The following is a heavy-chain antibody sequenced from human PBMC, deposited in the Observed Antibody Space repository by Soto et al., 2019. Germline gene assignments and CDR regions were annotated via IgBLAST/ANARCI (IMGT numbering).Heavy chain of an antibody. CDR1: GFTFSSYG. CDR2: ISYDGSNK. V-gene: IGHV3-30*19. CDR3: ARDSHCSSTSCFRSPFDY. Sequence: TGGSLRLSCAASGFTFSSYGMHWVRQAPGKGLEWVAVISYDGSNKYYADSVKGRFTISRDNSKNTLYLQMNSLRAEETAVYYCARDSHCSSTSCFRSPFDYWGKGTLVTVSS. D-gene: IGHD2-2*01. J-gene: IGHJ4*02.